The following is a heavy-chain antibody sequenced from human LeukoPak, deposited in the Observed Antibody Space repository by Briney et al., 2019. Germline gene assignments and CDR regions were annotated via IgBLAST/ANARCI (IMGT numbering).Heavy chain of an antibody. J-gene: IGHJ4*02. V-gene: IGHV4-34*01. CDR3: ARGGAPRMVRAGHYFDY. CDR2: INHSGST. D-gene: IGHD3-10*01. CDR1: GGSFSGYY. Sequence: SETLSLTCAVYGGSFSGYYWSWIRQPPGKGLEWIGEINHSGSTNYNPSLKSRVTISVDTSKNQFSLKLGSVTAADTAVYYCARGGAPRMVRAGHYFDYWGQGTLVTVSS.